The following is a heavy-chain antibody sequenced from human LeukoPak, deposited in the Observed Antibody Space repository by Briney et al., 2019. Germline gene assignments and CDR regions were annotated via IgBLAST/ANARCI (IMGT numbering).Heavy chain of an antibody. CDR3: ARLGIAAAGTGGYFDY. Sequence: GESLKISCKGSGYSFTSYWIGWVRQMPGKGLEWMGIIYPGDSDTRYSPSFQGQVTISADKSISTAYLQWSGLKASDTAMYYCARLGIAAAGTGGYFDYWGQGTLVTVSS. J-gene: IGHJ4*02. D-gene: IGHD6-13*01. CDR1: GYSFTSYW. V-gene: IGHV5-51*01. CDR2: IYPGDSDT.